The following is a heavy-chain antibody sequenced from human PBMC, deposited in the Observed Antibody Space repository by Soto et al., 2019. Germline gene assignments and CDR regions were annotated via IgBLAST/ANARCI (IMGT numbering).Heavy chain of an antibody. CDR2: IIPIFGTA. D-gene: IGHD5-18*01. V-gene: IGHV1-69*13. J-gene: IGHJ4*02. CDR3: AVTRYGIQLWFGYFDY. CDR1: GGTFSSYA. Sequence: GASVKVSCKASGGTFSSYAISWVRQAPGQGLEWMGGIIPIFGTANYAQKFQGRVTITADESTSTAYMELSSLRSEDTAVYYCAVTRYGIQLWFGYFDYWGQGTLVTVSS.